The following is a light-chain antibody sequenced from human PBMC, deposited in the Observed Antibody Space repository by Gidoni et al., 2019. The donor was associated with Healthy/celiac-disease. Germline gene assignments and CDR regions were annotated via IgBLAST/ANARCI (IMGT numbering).Light chain of an antibody. CDR3: QHCSTRLT. J-gene: IGKJ4*01. CDR2: DAS. CDR1: QSVSSY. V-gene: IGKV3-11*01. Sequence: EIVLTQSPSTLSLSPGERATHSCRTCQSVSSYLAWYQQQPGQATRLLIYDASNRATGLPARFSGSASATDITLTISILEPEDLAVYYCQHCSTRLTFXGXTKVEIK.